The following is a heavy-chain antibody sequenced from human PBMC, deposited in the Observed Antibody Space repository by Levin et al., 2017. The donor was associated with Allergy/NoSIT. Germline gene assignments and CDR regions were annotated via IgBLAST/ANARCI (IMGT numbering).Heavy chain of an antibody. CDR2: IKQDGSEK. J-gene: IGHJ4*02. Sequence: HGESLKISCAASGFTFSSYWMSWVRQAPGKGLEWVANIKQDGSEKYYVDSVKGRFTISRDNAKNSLYLQMNSLRAEDTAVYYCARDGRRSRYCSGGSCYPEDYWGQGTLVTVSS. D-gene: IGHD2-15*01. V-gene: IGHV3-7*01. CDR3: ARDGRRSRYCSGGSCYPEDY. CDR1: GFTFSSYW.